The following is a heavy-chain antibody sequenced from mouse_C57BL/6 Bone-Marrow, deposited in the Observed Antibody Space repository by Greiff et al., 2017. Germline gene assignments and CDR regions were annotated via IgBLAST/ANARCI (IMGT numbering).Heavy chain of an antibody. CDR3: ARCQANWDDWFAY. CDR2: INPNNGGT. V-gene: IGHV1-26*01. J-gene: IGHJ3*01. CDR1: GYTFTDYY. D-gene: IGHD4-1*01. Sequence: EVQLQQSGPELVKPGASVKISCKASGYTFTDYYMNWVKQSHGKSLEWIGDINPNNGGTSYNQKFKGKATLTVDKSSSTAYMELRSLTSEDSAVYYCARCQANWDDWFAYWGQGTLVTVSA.